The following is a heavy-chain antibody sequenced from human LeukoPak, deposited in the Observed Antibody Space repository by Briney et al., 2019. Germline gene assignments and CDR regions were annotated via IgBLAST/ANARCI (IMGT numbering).Heavy chain of an antibody. CDR1: GFTFDNYR. J-gene: IGHJ4*02. CDR2: VNGDGGNK. Sequence: GGTLRLSCAASGFTFDNYRMRGVSQAPGKGLEGGSNVNGDGGNKYYADSVKGRFTISRDNSKSTLILQMNSLRVEDTALYYCTKRVKYGGTWDHFADWGQGTLVTVSS. V-gene: IGHV3-23*01. D-gene: IGHD1-26*01. CDR3: TKRVKYGGTWDHFAD.